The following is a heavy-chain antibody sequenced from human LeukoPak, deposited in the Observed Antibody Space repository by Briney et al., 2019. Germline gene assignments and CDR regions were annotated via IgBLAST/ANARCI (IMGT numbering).Heavy chain of an antibody. CDR2: ISSSSSYI. J-gene: IGHJ3*02. D-gene: IGHD6-19*01. Sequence: GGSLRLSCAASEFSVGSNYMNWVRQAPGKGLEWVSSISSSSSYIYYADSVKGRFTISRDNAKNSLYLQMNSLRAEDTAVYYCARDLVSRLVPWGLYAFDIWGQGTMVTVSS. CDR3: ARDLVSRLVPWGLYAFDI. V-gene: IGHV3-21*01. CDR1: EFSVGSNY.